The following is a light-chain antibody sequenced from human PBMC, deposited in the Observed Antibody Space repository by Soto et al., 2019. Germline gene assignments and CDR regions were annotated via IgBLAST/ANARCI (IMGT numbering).Light chain of an antibody. V-gene: IGKV3-11*01. J-gene: IGKJ4*01. Sequence: EVVMTQSPATLSVSPGERAALSCRASQSVTSNYLAWYQQKPGQAPRLLIYDASNRATDIPARFSGSGSGTDFTLTISSLEPEDFAVYYCQQRGNWPLTFGGGTKVDIK. CDR1: QSVTSNY. CDR3: QQRGNWPLT. CDR2: DAS.